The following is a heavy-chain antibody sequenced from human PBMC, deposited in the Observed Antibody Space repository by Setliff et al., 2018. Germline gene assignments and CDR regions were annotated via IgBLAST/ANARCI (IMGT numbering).Heavy chain of an antibody. J-gene: IGHJ6*02. Sequence: HPGGSLRLSCAVSGFTFSSYAMSWVRQSPGKGPEWVSSISGSGGSTYYVDSVKGRFAISRDNSKNTLYLKMNSLGAEDTAVYYCAKHGAYNEFLTGYNFYYDMDVWGQGTTVTVSS. D-gene: IGHD3-9*01. CDR1: GFTFSSYA. CDR2: ISGSGGST. V-gene: IGHV3-23*01. CDR3: AKHGAYNEFLTGYNFYYDMDV.